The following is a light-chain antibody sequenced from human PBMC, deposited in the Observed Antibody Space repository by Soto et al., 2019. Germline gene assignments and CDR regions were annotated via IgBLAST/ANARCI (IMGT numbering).Light chain of an antibody. CDR3: QQYGSSPLT. CDR1: QSVSSSY. Sequence: PGEIVALSFMSSQSVSSSYLTWYQQKPGQAPRLLIYGASTRATGIPARFSGSGSGTDFTLTISSLQPEDFAVYYCQQYGSSPLTFGGGTKVDIK. CDR2: GAS. V-gene: IGKV3-20*01. J-gene: IGKJ4*01.